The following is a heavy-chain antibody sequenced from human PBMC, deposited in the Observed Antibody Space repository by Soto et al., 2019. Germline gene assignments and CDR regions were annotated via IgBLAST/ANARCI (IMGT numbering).Heavy chain of an antibody. D-gene: IGHD5-12*01. CDR2: TSYDGSNK. CDR3: AKDSGYNGYDVYDYYYGMDV. CDR1: GFTFSLYG. V-gene: IGHV3-30*18. J-gene: IGHJ6*02. Sequence: QLHLVESGGGVVQPGRSLRLSCAASGFTFSLYGMHWVRQAPGKGLEWVAVTSYDGSNKFYGDSVKGRFTISRDNSKXXLXXXXXXLRPEDTAVYFCAKDSGYNGYDVYDYYYGMDVWGQGTTVTVSS.